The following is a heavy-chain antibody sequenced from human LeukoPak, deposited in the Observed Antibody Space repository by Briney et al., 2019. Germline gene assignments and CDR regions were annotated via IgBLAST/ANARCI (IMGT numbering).Heavy chain of an antibody. D-gene: IGHD2-2*01. CDR1: GFTFSSYT. CDR3: ARDVLSYGDSGVDY. V-gene: IGHV3-48*02. CDR2: ISGSSTTI. J-gene: IGHJ4*02. Sequence: GGSLRLSCAASGFTFSSYTMTWVRQAPGKVLEWVSYISGSSTTIYYADSVKGRFTISRDNAKNSLYLQMNSRRDEDTAVYYCARDVLSYGDSGVDYWGQGTLVTVSS.